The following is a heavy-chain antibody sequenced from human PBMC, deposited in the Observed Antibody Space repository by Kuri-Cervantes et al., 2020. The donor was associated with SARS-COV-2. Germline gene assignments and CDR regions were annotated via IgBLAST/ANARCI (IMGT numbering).Heavy chain of an antibody. CDR3: ARESLGSGTLSGFYYMDV. CDR2: IIPVFGIA. V-gene: IGHV1-69*13. J-gene: IGHJ6*03. Sequence: SVKVSCRASGGTFSSYAVSWVRQAPGQGLEWMGGIIPVFGIANYSQKFQGRVTITADESTSTAYMELSSLRSEDTAVFYCARESLGSGTLSGFYYMDVWGKGTTVTVSS. D-gene: IGHD3-10*01. CDR1: GGTFSSYA.